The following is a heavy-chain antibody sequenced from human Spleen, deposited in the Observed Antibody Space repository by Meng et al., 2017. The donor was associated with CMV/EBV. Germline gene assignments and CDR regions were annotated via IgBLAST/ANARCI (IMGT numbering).Heavy chain of an antibody. CDR3: ARDTGTAAADA. V-gene: IGHV3-7*01. J-gene: IGHJ5*02. CDR2: INQDGSEN. Sequence: GESLKISCAASGFTFSSYWMTWVRQAPGKGLEWVANINQDGSENYYVDSVKGRFTISRDNARSTLYLQMNNLSAADTAIYYCARDTGTAAADAWGQGTQVTVSS. D-gene: IGHD2-2*01. CDR1: GFTFSSYW.